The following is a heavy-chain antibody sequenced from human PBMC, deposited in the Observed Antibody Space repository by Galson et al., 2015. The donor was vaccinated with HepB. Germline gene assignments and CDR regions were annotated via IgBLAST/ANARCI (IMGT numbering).Heavy chain of an antibody. J-gene: IGHJ6*02. CDR3: ASLSGSYYNPQYYYYYGMDV. D-gene: IGHD3-10*01. Sequence: SLRLSCAASGLTFDDYATHWVRQAPGKGLEWVSGISWNSGSIGYADSVKGRFTISRDNAKNSLYLQMNSLRAEDTALYYCASLSGSYYNPQYYYYYGMDVWGQGTTVTVSS. V-gene: IGHV3-9*01. CDR2: ISWNSGSI. CDR1: GLTFDDYA.